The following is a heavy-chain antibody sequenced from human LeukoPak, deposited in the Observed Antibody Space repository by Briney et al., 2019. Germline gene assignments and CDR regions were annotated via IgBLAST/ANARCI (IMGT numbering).Heavy chain of an antibody. Sequence: GGSLRLSCAASGFTFSSYGMHWVRQAPGKGLEWVAVIWYDGSNKYYADSVKGRFTISRDNAKNTLYLQMNSLRDEDTAVYYCARLYCSSSSCFFDYWGQGTLVTVSS. CDR1: GFTFSSYG. CDR2: IWYDGSNK. V-gene: IGHV3-33*03. J-gene: IGHJ4*02. CDR3: ARLYCSSSSCFFDY. D-gene: IGHD2-2*01.